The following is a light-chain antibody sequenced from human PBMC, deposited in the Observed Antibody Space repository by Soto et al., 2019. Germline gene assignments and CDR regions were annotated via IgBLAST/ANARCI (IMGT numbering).Light chain of an antibody. V-gene: IGKV3D-15*01. CDR2: GAS. Sequence: EIVMTQSPATLSVSPGERATLSCRASQSVSSNLAWYQQKPGQTPRLLIYGASTRATGIPARFSGSGSGTDFTLTISSLQSEDFAVYYWQQYNNWPFTFGGGTKVVIK. CDR3: QQYNNWPFT. CDR1: QSVSSN. J-gene: IGKJ4*01.